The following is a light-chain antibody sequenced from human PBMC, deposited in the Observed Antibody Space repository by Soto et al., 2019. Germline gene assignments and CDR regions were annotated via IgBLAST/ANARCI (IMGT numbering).Light chain of an antibody. CDR3: QQSYSTPYT. Sequence: DIQMTQSPSSLSASVGDRVTITCRASQSISSYLNWYQQKPGKAPQLLIYAASSLQSGVPSRFSGSGSGTDFTLTISRLQPEEFATYYCQQSYSTPYTFGQGTKLEIK. CDR1: QSISSY. J-gene: IGKJ2*01. CDR2: AAS. V-gene: IGKV1-39*01.